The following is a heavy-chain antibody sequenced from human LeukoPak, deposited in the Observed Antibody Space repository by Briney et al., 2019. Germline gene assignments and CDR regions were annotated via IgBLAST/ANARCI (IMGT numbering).Heavy chain of an antibody. CDR1: GYTFTSYD. D-gene: IGHD6-6*01. V-gene: IGHV1-8*01. Sequence: ASVKVSCKASGYTFTSYDIYWVRQATGQGLEWMGWMNPNRGNTRYAQKFQGRGTMTRNTFTSTAYMELSSLRSEDTDVYHCERGPRIAAQDNWFDPWGQGTLVTVSS. CDR3: ERGPRIAAQDNWFDP. J-gene: IGHJ5*02. CDR2: MNPNRGNT.